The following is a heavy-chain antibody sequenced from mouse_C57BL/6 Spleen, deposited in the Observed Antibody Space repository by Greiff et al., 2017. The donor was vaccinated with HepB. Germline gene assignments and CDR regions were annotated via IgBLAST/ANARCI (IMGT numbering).Heavy chain of an antibody. Sequence: QVQLQQSGPGLVQPSQSLSITCTVSGFSLTSYGVHWVRQSPGKGLEWLGVIWRGGSTDYNAAFMSRLSITKDNSKSQVFFKMNSLQADDTAIYYCAKNSLITTVVATIDYYAMDYWGQGTSVTVSS. D-gene: IGHD1-1*01. CDR1: GFSLTSYG. CDR3: AKNSLITTVVATIDYYAMDY. J-gene: IGHJ4*01. CDR2: IWRGGST. V-gene: IGHV2-5*01.